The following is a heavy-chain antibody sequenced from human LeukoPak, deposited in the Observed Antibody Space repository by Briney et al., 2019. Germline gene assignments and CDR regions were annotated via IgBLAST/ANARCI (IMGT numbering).Heavy chain of an antibody. CDR2: IKQDGSEK. V-gene: IGHV3-7*01. CDR3: ARVDDYSLDY. J-gene: IGHJ4*02. CDR1: GFTFSSYW. Sequence: GGSLRLSCVASGFTFSSYWMSWVRQAPGKGLEWVANIKQDGSEKYYVDSVKGRFTISRDNAKNSLYLQMNSLRAEDTAVYYCARVDDYSLDYWGQGTLVTVSS. D-gene: IGHD4-11*01.